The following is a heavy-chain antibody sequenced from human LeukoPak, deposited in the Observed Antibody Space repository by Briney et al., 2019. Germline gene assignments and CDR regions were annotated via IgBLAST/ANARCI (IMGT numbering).Heavy chain of an antibody. D-gene: IGHD3-22*01. CDR2: ISGSGGST. CDR3: AKGQAEGYYYDSSGYYSY. J-gene: IGHJ4*02. Sequence: PGGSLRLSCAASGFTFSSYAMSWVRQAPGKGLEWVSAISGSGGSTYYADSVKGRFTISRDNSKNTLYLQMNSLRAEDTAVYYCAKGQAEGYYYDSSGYYSYWGQGTLVTVSS. CDR1: GFTFSSYA. V-gene: IGHV3-23*01.